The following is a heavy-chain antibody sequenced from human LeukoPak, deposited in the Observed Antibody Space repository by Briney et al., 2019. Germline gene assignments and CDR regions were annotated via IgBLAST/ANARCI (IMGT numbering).Heavy chain of an antibody. CDR1: GYTFIGYY. CDR3: ARLRWYQMLASAIDY. V-gene: IGHV1-2*02. D-gene: IGHD2-2*01. Sequence: ASVKVSCKASGYTFIGYYMHWVRQAPGQGLEWMGWINPNSGDTNYAQKFQGRVTMTRDTSISTVYMELSRLRSDDTAVYYCARLRWYQMLASAIDYWGQGTLVTVSS. J-gene: IGHJ4*02. CDR2: INPNSGDT.